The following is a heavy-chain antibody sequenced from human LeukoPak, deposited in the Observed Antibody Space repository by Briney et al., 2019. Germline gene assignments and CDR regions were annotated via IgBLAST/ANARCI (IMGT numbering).Heavy chain of an antibody. CDR1: GGSISSSSYY. D-gene: IGHD3-10*01. V-gene: IGHV4-39*01. CDR3: ARRGPDYYGSGSLNWFDP. CDR2: IYYSGST. J-gene: IGHJ5*02. Sequence: SETLSPTCTVSGGSISSSSYYWGWIRQPPGKGLEWIGSIYYSGSTYYNPSLKSRVTISVDTSKNQFSLKLSSVTAADTAVYYCARRGPDYYGSGSLNWFDPWGQGTLVTVSS.